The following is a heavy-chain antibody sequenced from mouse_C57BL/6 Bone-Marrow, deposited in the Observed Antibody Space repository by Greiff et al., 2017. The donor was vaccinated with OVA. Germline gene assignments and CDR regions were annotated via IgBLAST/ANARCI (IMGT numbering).Heavy chain of an antibody. CDR2: INPNNGGT. V-gene: IGHV1-18*01. CDR3: ARSGSLRAWFAY. D-gene: IGHD3-1*01. J-gene: IGHJ3*01. CDR1: GYTFTDYN. Sequence: EVKVVESGPELVKPGASVKIPCKASGYTFTDYNMDWVKQSHGKSLEWIGDINPNNGGTIYNQKFKGKATLTVDKSSSTAYMELRSLTSEDTAVYYCARSGSLRAWFAYWSQGTLVTVSA.